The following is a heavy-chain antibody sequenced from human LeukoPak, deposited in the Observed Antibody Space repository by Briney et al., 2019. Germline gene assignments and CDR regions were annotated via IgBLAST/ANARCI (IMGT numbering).Heavy chain of an antibody. J-gene: IGHJ3*02. D-gene: IGHD6-13*01. CDR2: ISYSGST. CDR3: ARGRRYSSSWYRGPEHRDAFDI. Sequence: SETLSLTCSVSGGSISSYYWSWIRQPPGKGLEWIGSISYSGSTNYNPSLKSRVTISVDTSKNQFSLKLSSVTAADTAVYYCARGRRYSSSWYRGPEHRDAFDIWGQGTMVTVSS. CDR1: GGSISSYY. V-gene: IGHV4-59*01.